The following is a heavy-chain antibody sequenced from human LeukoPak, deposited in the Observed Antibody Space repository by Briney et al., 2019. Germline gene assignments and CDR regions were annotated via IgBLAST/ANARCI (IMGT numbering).Heavy chain of an antibody. D-gene: IGHD2-15*01. J-gene: IGHJ4*02. V-gene: IGHV3-48*01. CDR3: AKDFEEDIVVVVAATLDY. Sequence: PGGSLRLSCAASSFIFSTYSLNWVRQAPGKGLEWVSYISSSGSTIYYTDSVKGRFTISRDNSKNTLYLQMNSLRAEDTAVYYCAKDFEEDIVVVVAATLDYWGQGTLVTVSS. CDR1: SFIFSTYS. CDR2: ISSSGSTI.